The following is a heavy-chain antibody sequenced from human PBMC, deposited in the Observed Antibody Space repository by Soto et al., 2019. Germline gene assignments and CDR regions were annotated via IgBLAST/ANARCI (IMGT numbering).Heavy chain of an antibody. CDR3: ARGGQDFWSGPFDY. J-gene: IGHJ4*02. Sequence: ASETLSLTCTVSGGSISNYYCNWIRQPAGKGLEWIGRIDTSGSTNYNPSLKSRVTMSVVTSKQEFSLKLSSVTAADTALYYCARGGQDFWSGPFDYWGRGALVTVSS. CDR2: IDTSGST. V-gene: IGHV4-4*07. D-gene: IGHD3-3*01. CDR1: GGSISNYY.